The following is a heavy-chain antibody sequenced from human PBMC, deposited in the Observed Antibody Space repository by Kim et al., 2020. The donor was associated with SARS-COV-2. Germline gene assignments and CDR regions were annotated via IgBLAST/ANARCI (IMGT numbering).Heavy chain of an antibody. J-gene: IGHJ6*02. Sequence: SQTLSLTCTVSGGSISSYYWSWIRQPPGKGLEWIGYIYYSGSTNYNPSLKSRVTISVDTSKNQFSLKLSSVTAADTAVYYCARLWINYGGYYYGMDVWGQGTTVTVSS. CDR3: ARLWINYGGYYYGMDV. CDR1: GGSISSYY. CDR2: IYYSGST. V-gene: IGHV4-59*01. D-gene: IGHD4-17*01.